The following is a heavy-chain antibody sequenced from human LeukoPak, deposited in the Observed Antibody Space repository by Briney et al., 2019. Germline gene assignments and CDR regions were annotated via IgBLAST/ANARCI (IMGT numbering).Heavy chain of an antibody. D-gene: IGHD3-10*01. Sequence: PSETLSLTCTVSGGSISSYYWSWIRQPPGKGLEWMGYIYYSGSTNYNPSLKSRVTISVDTSKNQFSLKLSSVTAADTAVYYCARAVAGRTGYFDYWGQGTLVTVSS. CDR1: GGSISSYY. J-gene: IGHJ4*02. CDR3: ARAVAGRTGYFDY. V-gene: IGHV4-59*01. CDR2: IYYSGST.